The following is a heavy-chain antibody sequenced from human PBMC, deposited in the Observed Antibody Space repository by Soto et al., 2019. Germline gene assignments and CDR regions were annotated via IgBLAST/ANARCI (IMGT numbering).Heavy chain of an antibody. CDR2: ITPSLDIA. J-gene: IGHJ5*02. CDR3: ARDDYGDYNVDNWFDP. CDR1: GGSFISYT. V-gene: IGHV1-69*08. Sequence: QVQLVQSGAEVKKPGSSVKVSCKASGGSFISYTMSWVRQAPGQGLEWMGKITPSLDIANYAQKFQGRVTITADKSTSTAYMELSSLRSEDTAVYFCARDDYGDYNVDNWFDPWGQGTLVTVSS. D-gene: IGHD4-17*01.